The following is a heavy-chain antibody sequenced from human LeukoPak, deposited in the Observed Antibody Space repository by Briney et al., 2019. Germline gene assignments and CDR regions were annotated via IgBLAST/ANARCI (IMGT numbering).Heavy chain of an antibody. J-gene: IGHJ6*02. CDR1: GGSFSGYY. CDR3: ARVERIPYCTNGVCYKGTYYYGMDV. Sequence: SETLSLTCAVYGGSFSGYYWSWIRQPPGKGLEWIGEINHSGSTNYNPSLKSRVTISVDTSKNQFSLKLSSVTAADTAVYYCARVERIPYCTNGVCYKGTYYYGMDVWGQGTTVTVSS. CDR2: INHSGST. D-gene: IGHD2-8*01. V-gene: IGHV4-34*01.